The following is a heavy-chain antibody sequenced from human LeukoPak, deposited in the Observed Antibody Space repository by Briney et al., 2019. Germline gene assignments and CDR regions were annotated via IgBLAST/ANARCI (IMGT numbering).Heavy chain of an antibody. V-gene: IGHV1-18*01. J-gene: IGHJ4*02. Sequence: ASVKVSCKASGYTFTSYGISWVRQAPGQGLEWMGWISAYNGNTNYAQKLQGRVTMTTDTSTSTAYMELRSLRSDDTAVYYCARARYYYGSGSSAAFDYWGQGTLVTVSS. CDR2: ISAYNGNT. D-gene: IGHD3-10*01. CDR1: GYTFTSYG. CDR3: ARARYYYGSGSSAAFDY.